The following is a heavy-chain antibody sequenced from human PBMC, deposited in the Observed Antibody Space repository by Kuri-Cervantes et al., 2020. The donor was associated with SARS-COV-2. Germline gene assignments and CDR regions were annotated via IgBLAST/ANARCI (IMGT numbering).Heavy chain of an antibody. CDR3: AKSPKTGITIFGVVINYYYMDV. J-gene: IGHJ6*03. CDR2: ISGSGGST. D-gene: IGHD3-3*01. V-gene: IGHV3-23*01. CDR1: GFTFSSYA. Sequence: LSLTCAASGFTFSSYAMHWVRQAPGKGLEWVSAISGSGGSTYYADSVKGRFTISRDNSKNTLYLQMNSLRAEDTAVYYCAKSPKTGITIFGVVINYYYMDVWGKGTTVTVSS.